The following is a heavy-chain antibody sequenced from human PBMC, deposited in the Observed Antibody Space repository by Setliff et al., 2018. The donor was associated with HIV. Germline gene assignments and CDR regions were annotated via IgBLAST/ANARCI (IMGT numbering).Heavy chain of an antibody. CDR3: AGYTSGWYAPY. D-gene: IGHD6-19*01. CDR1: GGSISSSNYY. J-gene: IGHJ4*02. CDR2: INYIGNT. V-gene: IGHV4-39*07. Sequence: KASETLSLTCTVSGGSISSSNYYWGWIRQPPGKGLEWIGSINYIGNTYYNPSLKSRVTISVDTSKNQFSLKLTSVTVADTAVYYCAGYTSGWYAPYWGQGTLVTVSS.